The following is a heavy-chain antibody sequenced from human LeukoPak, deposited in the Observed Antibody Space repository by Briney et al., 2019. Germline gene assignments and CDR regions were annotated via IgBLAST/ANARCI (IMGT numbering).Heavy chain of an antibody. D-gene: IGHD6-13*01. Sequence: SETLSLTCAVSGYSISSGYYWGWIRQPPGKGLEWIGRIYHSGSTYYNPSLKSRVTISVDTSKNQFSLKLSSVTAADTAVYYCARERVYSRRTPNWFDPWGQGTLVTVSS. J-gene: IGHJ5*02. CDR1: GYSISSGYY. CDR2: IYHSGST. V-gene: IGHV4-38-2*02. CDR3: ARERVYSRRTPNWFDP.